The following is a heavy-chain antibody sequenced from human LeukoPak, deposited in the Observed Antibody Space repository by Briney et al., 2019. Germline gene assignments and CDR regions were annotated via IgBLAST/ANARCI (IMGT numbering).Heavy chain of an antibody. D-gene: IGHD2-2*01. Sequence: PGGSLKLSCAASGFTFSSYAMSWVRQAPGKGLEWVSAISGSGDSTYYADSVKGRFTISRDNSKNTLSLQMTSLRAEDTALYYCAKDATAVPGTVYMDVWGKGTTVTISS. CDR1: GFTFSSYA. CDR3: AKDATAVPGTVYMDV. V-gene: IGHV3-23*01. CDR2: ISGSGDST. J-gene: IGHJ6*03.